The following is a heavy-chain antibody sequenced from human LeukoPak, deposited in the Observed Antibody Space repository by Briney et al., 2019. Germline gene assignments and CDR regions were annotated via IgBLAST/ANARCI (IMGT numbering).Heavy chain of an antibody. J-gene: IGHJ4*02. CDR3: VRDSAYSPDY. CDR2: IRGNNDNT. Sequence: ASVKVSCKTSGYIFNTYGISWVRQAPGQGLEWMAWIRGNNDNTKYAQKFQGRVTLTTDTSTSTAYMELRGLTSDDMAVYYCVRDSAYSPDYWGQGTLVTVSS. CDR1: GYIFNTYG. D-gene: IGHD5-12*01. V-gene: IGHV1-18*03.